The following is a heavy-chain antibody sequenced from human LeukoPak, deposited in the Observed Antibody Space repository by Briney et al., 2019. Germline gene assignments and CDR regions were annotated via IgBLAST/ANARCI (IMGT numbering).Heavy chain of an antibody. Sequence: GGSLRLSCVASGFTFSDYSMNWVRQAPGKGLEWISCMIVSGSTYYADSVKGRFTISRDNAKNSLYLQMNSLRTEDTAVYYCARAPRDYGDFDYWGRGTLVTVSS. J-gene: IGHJ4*02. CDR1: GFTFSDYS. CDR2: MIVSGST. CDR3: ARAPRDYGDFDY. D-gene: IGHD3-16*01. V-gene: IGHV3-48*01.